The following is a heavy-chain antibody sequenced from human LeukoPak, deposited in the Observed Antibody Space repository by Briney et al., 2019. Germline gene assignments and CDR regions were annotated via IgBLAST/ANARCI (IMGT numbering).Heavy chain of an antibody. V-gene: IGHV1-2*02. CDR3: ARDLVELTLVANWFDP. CDR2: INPNSGGT. J-gene: IGHJ5*02. Sequence: ASVKVSCKASGGTFSSYAISWVRQAPGQGLEWMGWINPNSGGTNYAQEFQGRVTMTRDTSISTAYMELSRLRSDDTAVYYCARDLVELTLVANWFDPWGQGTLVTVSS. D-gene: IGHD1-26*01. CDR1: GGTFSSYA.